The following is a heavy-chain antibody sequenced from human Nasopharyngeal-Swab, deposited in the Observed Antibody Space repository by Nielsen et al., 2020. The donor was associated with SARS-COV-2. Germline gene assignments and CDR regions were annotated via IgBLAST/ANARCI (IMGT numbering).Heavy chain of an antibody. V-gene: IGHV3-7*01. Sequence: GESLKISCVASGFTFRYYFMSLVRQAPAKGLEWVSIIKQDGSENNYVDSVKGRFTISRDNAKNSLFLQMDSLRTEDTAFYYCARVGGRTSPMGSWGQGTLGTVSS. CDR2: IKQDGSEN. CDR3: ARVGGRTSPMGS. J-gene: IGHJ4*02. CDR1: GFTFRYYF. D-gene: IGHD3-10*01.